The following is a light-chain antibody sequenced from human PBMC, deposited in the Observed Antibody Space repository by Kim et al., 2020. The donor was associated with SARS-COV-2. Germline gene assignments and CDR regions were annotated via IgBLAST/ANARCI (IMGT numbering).Light chain of an antibody. V-gene: IGLV1-36*01. Sequence: QSVLTQPPSVSEAPGQRVTISCSGSSSNIGNNAVNWYQQLPGKAPKLLIYYDDLLPSGVSDRFSGSKSGTSASLAISGLQSEDEAGYYCAAWDDSLNGVVFGGGTQLTVL. CDR3: AAWDDSLNGVV. J-gene: IGLJ2*01. CDR1: SSNIGNNA. CDR2: YDD.